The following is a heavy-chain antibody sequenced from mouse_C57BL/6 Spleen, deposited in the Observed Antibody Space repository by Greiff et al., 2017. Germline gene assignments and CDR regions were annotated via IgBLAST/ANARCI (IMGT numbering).Heavy chain of an antibody. J-gene: IGHJ2*01. D-gene: IGHD1-1*01. V-gene: IGHV14-4*01. Sequence: EVQLQQSGAELVRPGASVKLSCTASGFNIKDDYMHWVKQRPEQGLEWIGWIDPENGDTEYASKFQGKATITADTSSNTAYLQLSSLTSEDTAVYYCTTFHYGSSYWGQGTTLTVSS. CDR2: IDPENGDT. CDR1: GFNIKDDY. CDR3: TTFHYGSSY.